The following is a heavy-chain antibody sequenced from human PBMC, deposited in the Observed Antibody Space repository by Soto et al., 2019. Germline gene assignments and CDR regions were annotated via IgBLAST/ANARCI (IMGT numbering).Heavy chain of an antibody. Sequence: SLTCTVSGASISSSSYYWGWIRQPPGKGLEWIGSIYYSGSTYYNPSLKSRVTISVDTSKNQFSLKLSSVTAADTAVYYCARGREQWLTPDWFGPWGQGTLVTVSS. CDR2: IYYSGST. V-gene: IGHV4-39*01. CDR1: GASISSSSYY. D-gene: IGHD6-19*01. CDR3: ARGREQWLTPDWFGP. J-gene: IGHJ5*02.